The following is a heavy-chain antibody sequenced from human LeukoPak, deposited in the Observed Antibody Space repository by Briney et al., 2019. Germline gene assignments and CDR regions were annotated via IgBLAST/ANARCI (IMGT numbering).Heavy chain of an antibody. CDR1: GFTVGSNY. V-gene: IGHV3-66*04. CDR2: IYPGGTT. J-gene: IGHJ4*02. D-gene: IGHD6-19*01. Sequence: GGSLRLSCAASGFTVGSNYMGWVRQAPGKVLEWVSVIYPGGTTYYPDSMKGRFTISRDNSKNTLFLQMDSLRAEDTAVYYCARLEVAYFDSWGQGTLVCVSS. CDR3: ARLEVAYFDS.